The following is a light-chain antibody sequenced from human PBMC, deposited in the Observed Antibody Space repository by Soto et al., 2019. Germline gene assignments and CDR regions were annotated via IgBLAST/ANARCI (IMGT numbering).Light chain of an antibody. Sequence: QSALTQPASVSGSPGQSITISCTGTSSDVGAYNYVSWYQQHPAKIPKLMIYHVSNRPSGVSDRFSGSKSGNTASLTISGLQAEDEADYYCYSYTTSSTYVFGTGIKVTVL. CDR2: HVS. V-gene: IGLV2-14*01. CDR1: SSDVGAYNY. CDR3: YSYTTSSTYV. J-gene: IGLJ1*01.